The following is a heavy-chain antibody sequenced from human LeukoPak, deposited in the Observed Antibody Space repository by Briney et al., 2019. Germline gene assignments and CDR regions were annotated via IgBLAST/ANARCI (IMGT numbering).Heavy chain of an antibody. J-gene: IGHJ6*02. CDR2: VYYTGST. CDR1: GGSISTFY. D-gene: IGHD3-22*01. CDR3: ARFSNSSSHYGMDV. V-gene: IGHV4-59*04. Sequence: SETLSLTCTVSGGSISTFYWSWIRQPPGKGLEWIGSVYYTGSTYYNPSLESRVTMSADTSKNHFSLKLRSVTAADTAVYYCARFSNSSSHYGMDVWGQGTTVTVSS.